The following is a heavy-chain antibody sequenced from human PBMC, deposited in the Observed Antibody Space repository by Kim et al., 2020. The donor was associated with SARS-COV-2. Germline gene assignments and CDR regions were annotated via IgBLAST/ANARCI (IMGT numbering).Heavy chain of an antibody. Sequence: SETLSLTCAVYGGSFSGYYWSWIRQPPGKGLEWIGEINHSGSTNYNPSLKSRVTISVDTSKNQFSLKLSSVTAADTAVYYCATSDRGVGYYYYYGMDVWGQGTTVTVSS. CDR2: INHSGST. J-gene: IGHJ6*02. CDR1: GGSFSGYY. D-gene: IGHD3-10*01. CDR3: ATSDRGVGYYYYYGMDV. V-gene: IGHV4-34*01.